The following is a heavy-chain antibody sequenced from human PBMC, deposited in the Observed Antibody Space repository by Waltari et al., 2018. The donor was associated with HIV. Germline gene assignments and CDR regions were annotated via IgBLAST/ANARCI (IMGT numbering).Heavy chain of an antibody. D-gene: IGHD2-2*01. Sequence: QGQMVESGGGVVQPGRSLRLSCAASGLPFRSNPVHWVRQAPGKGLEWVALISHDGSNTYYADSVKGRFVISRDNSKNTLDLQMNSLTIEDTAVYYCARDLISGIMPRSYYYGLDVWGQGTTVTVSS. V-gene: IGHV3-30*09. CDR2: ISHDGSNT. CDR1: GLPFRSNP. J-gene: IGHJ6*02. CDR3: ARDLISGIMPRSYYYGLDV.